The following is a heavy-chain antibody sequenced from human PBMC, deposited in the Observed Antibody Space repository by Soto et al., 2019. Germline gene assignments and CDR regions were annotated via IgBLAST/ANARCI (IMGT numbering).Heavy chain of an antibody. J-gene: IGHJ4*02. CDR1: GFRFSDHY. CDR2: ISGGGTTR. D-gene: IGHD3-10*01. V-gene: IGHV3-11*01. Sequence: GGSLRLSCAASGFRFSDHYMTWIRQAPGKGLEWVSKISGGGTTRYYADSVKGRFTVSRDNAKNSLYMQMNSLRAEDTAVYYCASDPYYYASGFWGQGTLVTVSS. CDR3: ASDPYYYASGF.